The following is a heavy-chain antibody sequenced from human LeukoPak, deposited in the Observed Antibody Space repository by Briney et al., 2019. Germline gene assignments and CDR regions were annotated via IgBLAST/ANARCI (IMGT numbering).Heavy chain of an antibody. CDR3: AKRLAYYFHY. Sequence: GGSLRLSCAASGFTFSSYAMSWVRQAPGKGLEWVSTLSHTGGNTYYADSVKGRFTISRDNSKNTLYLQMNSLRAEDTAVYYCAKRLAYYFHYWGQGTLVAVSS. V-gene: IGHV3-23*01. CDR2: LSHTGGNT. J-gene: IGHJ4*02. CDR1: GFTFSSYA. D-gene: IGHD2-21*01.